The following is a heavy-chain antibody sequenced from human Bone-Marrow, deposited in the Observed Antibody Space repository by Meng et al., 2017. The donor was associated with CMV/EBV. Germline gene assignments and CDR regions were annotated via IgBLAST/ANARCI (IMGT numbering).Heavy chain of an antibody. CDR1: GFTFSSYS. J-gene: IGHJ5*02. CDR2: ISSSSSYI. CDR3: ARGNTALVTNWFDP. Sequence: GESLKISCAASGFTFSSYSMNWVRQAPGKGLEWVSSISSSSSYIYYADSMKGRFTISRDNAKSSLFLQMSSLRAEDTAVYYCARGNTALVTNWFDPWGQGTLVTVSS. V-gene: IGHV3-21*01. D-gene: IGHD5-18*01.